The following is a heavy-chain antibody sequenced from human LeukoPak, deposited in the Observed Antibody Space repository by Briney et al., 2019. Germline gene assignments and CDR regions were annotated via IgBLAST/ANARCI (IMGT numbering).Heavy chain of an antibody. D-gene: IGHD6-19*01. CDR3: AREAGGWYYFDY. Sequence: GGSLRLSCAASGFTFSSYAMSWVRQAPGKGLEWVSSISGSGGSTYYADSVKGLFTISRDNSKNTLYLQMNSLRAEDTAVYYCAREAGGWYYFDYWGQGTLVTVSS. CDR2: ISGSGGST. J-gene: IGHJ4*02. CDR1: GFTFSSYA. V-gene: IGHV3-23*01.